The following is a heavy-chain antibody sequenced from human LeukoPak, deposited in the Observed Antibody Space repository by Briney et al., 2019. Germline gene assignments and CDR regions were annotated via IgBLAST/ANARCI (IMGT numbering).Heavy chain of an antibody. CDR3: AKDPSHHSTNLDFDY. D-gene: IGHD2-2*01. V-gene: IGHV3-9*01. CDR1: GFTFDDYA. J-gene: IGHJ4*02. CDR2: ISWNSGSI. Sequence: PGRSLRLSCAASGFTFDDYAMHWVRQAPGKGLEWVSGISWNSGSIGYADSVKGRFTISRDNAKNSLYLQMNSLRAEDTALYYCAKDPSHHSTNLDFDYWGQGTLVTVSS.